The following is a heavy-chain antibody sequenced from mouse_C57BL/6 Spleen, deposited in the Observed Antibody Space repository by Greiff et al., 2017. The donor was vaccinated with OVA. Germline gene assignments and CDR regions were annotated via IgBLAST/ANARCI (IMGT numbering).Heavy chain of an antibody. CDR1: GYAFSSSW. J-gene: IGHJ2*01. D-gene: IGHD1-1*01. CDR2: IYPGDGDT. CDR3: AREIICYGSDFDY. Sequence: QVQLQQSGPELVKPGASVKISCKASGYAFSSSWMNWVKQRPGKGLEWIGRIYPGDGDTNYNGKFKGKATLTADKSSSTAYMQLSSLTSEDSAVYFCAREIICYGSDFDYWGQGTTLTVSS. V-gene: IGHV1-82*01.